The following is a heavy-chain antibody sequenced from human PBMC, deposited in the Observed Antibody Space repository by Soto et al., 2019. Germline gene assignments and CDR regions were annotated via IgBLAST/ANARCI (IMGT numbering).Heavy chain of an antibody. CDR2: IIPIFGTA. J-gene: IGHJ5*02. V-gene: IGHV1-69*13. Sequence: EASVKVSCKASGGTFSSYAISWVRQAPGQGLEWMGGIIPIFGTANYAQKFQGRVTITADESTSTAYMELSSLRSEDTAVYYCARDGGYCGGDCSTTPYNWFDPWGQGTLVIVSS. CDR3: ARDGGYCGGDCSTTPYNWFDP. D-gene: IGHD2-21*02. CDR1: GGTFSSYA.